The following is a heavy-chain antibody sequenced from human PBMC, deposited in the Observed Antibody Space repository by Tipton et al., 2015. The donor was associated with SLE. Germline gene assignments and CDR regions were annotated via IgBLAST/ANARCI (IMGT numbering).Heavy chain of an antibody. CDR1: GYTFNIYN. J-gene: IGHJ3*02. CDR3: ARRALDDAFDI. CDR2: IYPGDSDT. Sequence: QLVQSGAEVRKPGESLKISCKASGYTFNIYNIAWVRQMPGKGLEWMAIIYPGDSDTRYSPSFEGQVTISADKSISTAYLQWSSLKAADTAMYFCARRALDDAFDIWGQGTMVTVSS. D-gene: IGHD1-1*01. V-gene: IGHV5-51*03.